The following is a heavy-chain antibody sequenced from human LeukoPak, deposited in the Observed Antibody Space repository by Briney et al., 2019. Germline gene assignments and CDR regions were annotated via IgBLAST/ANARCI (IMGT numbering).Heavy chain of an antibody. J-gene: IGHJ2*01. CDR2: IYTSGST. D-gene: IGHD5-18*01. V-gene: IGHV4-4*07. CDR3: ARGSIQQHYWYFDL. Sequence: SETLSLTCTVSGGSISSYYWSWIRQPAGKGLEWIGRIYTSGSTNYNPSLKSRVTMSVDTSKNQFSLKLSSVTAADTAVYYCARGSIQQHYWYFDLWGRGTLVTVSS. CDR1: GGSISSYY.